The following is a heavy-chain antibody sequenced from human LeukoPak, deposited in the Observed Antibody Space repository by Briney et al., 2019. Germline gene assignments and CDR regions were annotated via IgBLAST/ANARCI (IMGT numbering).Heavy chain of an antibody. V-gene: IGHV1-69*13. Sequence: SVKVSCKASGGTFSTYVISRVRQAPGQGLEWMGGIIPMSGTTNYAQKFQGRVTIIADESTTTAYMEVSSLRSEDTAVYYCARDSPTVTNVYYGMDVWGQGTTVTVSS. J-gene: IGHJ6*02. CDR3: ARDSPTVTNVYYGMDV. D-gene: IGHD4-17*01. CDR2: IIPMSGTT. CDR1: GGTFSTYV.